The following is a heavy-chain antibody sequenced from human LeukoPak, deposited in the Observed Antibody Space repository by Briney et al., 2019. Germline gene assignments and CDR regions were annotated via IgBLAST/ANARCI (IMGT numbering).Heavy chain of an antibody. CDR2: MNPNSGNT. Sequence: GASVKVSCKASGYTFTSYDINWVRQATGQGLEWMGWMNPNSGNTGYAQKFQGRVTMTRNTSISTAYMELSSLRSEDTAVYYCATPQLRESYSMEDYYGMDVWGQGTTVTVSS. CDR1: GYTFTSYD. V-gene: IGHV1-8*01. J-gene: IGHJ6*02. D-gene: IGHD1-26*01. CDR3: ATPQLRESYSMEDYYGMDV.